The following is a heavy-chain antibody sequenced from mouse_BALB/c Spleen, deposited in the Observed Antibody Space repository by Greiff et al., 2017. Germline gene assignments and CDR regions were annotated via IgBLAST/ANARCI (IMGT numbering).Heavy chain of an antibody. CDR2: ISYSGST. J-gene: IGHJ4*01. CDR1: GYSITSDYA. V-gene: IGHV3-2*02. CDR3: AREEAHYYAMDY. Sequence: ESGPGLVKPSQSLSLTCTVTGYSITSDYAWNWIRQFPGNKLEWMGYISYSGSTSYNPSLKSRISITRDTSKNQFFLQLNSVTTEDTATYYCAREEAHYYAMDYWGQGTSVTVSS.